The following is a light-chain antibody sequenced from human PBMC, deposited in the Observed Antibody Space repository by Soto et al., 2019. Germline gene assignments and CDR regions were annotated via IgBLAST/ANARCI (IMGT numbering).Light chain of an antibody. CDR1: SSNIGSGSF. Sequence: HSLLAQPPSVSLARGQRITISCTGSSSNIGSGSFVHWYRQLPGTAPTLLIFDDTDRASGIPDRFSGSRSGTSASLAITGLQPEDEADYYCHSYDNNLSGFVFGPGTKVTVL. V-gene: IGLV1-40*01. CDR2: DDT. CDR3: HSYDNNLSGFV. J-gene: IGLJ1*01.